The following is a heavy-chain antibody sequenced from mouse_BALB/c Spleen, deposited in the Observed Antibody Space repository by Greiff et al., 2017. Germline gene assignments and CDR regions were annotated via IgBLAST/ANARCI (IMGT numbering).Heavy chain of an antibody. V-gene: IGHV1-42*01. J-gene: IGHJ4*01. Sequence: VQLQQSGPELVKTGASVKISCKASGYSFTDYYMHWVKQSPEKSFEWIGEINPSTGGTSYNQKFKGKATLTVDKSSSTAYMQLKSLTSEDSAVYYCARWRYYGSSYAMDYWGQGTSVTVSS. CDR3: ARWRYYGSSYAMDY. CDR2: INPSTGGT. CDR1: GYSFTDYY. D-gene: IGHD1-1*01.